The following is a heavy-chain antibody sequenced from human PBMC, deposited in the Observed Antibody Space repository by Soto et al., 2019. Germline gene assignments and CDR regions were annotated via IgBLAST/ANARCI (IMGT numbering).Heavy chain of an antibody. CDR3: AREVEDVTIFTMDV. Sequence: QVQLVESGGGVVQPGRSLRLSCAASGFTFSSYAMHWVRQAPGKGLEWVAVISYDGSNKYYADSVKGRFTISRDNSKNMLYLQMNSLRAEDTAVYYCAREVEDVTIFTMDVWGQGTTVTVSS. D-gene: IGHD3-3*01. CDR2: ISYDGSNK. CDR1: GFTFSSYA. V-gene: IGHV3-30-3*01. J-gene: IGHJ6*02.